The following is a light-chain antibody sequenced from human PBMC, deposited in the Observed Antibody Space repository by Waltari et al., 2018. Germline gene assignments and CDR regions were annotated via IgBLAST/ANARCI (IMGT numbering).Light chain of an antibody. CDR1: QFVSKY. CDR2: VAS. CDR3: QQTYSVPRN. J-gene: IGKJ3*01. V-gene: IGKV1-39*01. Sequence: DIQMTQSPSSLSASIGDTVTINCRASQFVSKYLNWYQHRPGEAPKLLIYVASNLESGVPARFSGSGFGTEFTLTIRSLQPEDFSAYVCQQTYSVPRNFGPGTKVDFK.